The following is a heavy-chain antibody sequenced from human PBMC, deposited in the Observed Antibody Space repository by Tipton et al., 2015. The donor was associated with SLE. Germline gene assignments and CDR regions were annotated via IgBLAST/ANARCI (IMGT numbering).Heavy chain of an antibody. J-gene: IGHJ4*02. V-gene: IGHV3-30*04. Sequence: LEWVAVISYDGSNKYYADSVKGRFTISRDNSKNTLYLQMNSLRAEDTAVYYCARGDPYCGGDCYDYWGQGTLVTVSS. CDR2: ISYDGSNK. CDR3: ARGDPYCGGDCYDY. D-gene: IGHD2-21*01.